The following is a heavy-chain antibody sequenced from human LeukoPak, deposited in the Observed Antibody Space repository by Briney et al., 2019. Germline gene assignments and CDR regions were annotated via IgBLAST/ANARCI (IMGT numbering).Heavy chain of an antibody. CDR3: ARSAVRGVACDY. J-gene: IGHJ4*02. V-gene: IGHV3-48*01. Sequence: GGSLRLSCAASGFTVSSNYMSWVRQAPGKGLEWLSYISTSSRSTYYADSVKGRFTISRDNAKNTLFLDMHSLRPGDSAVYYCARSAVRGVACDYWGQGTLLTVSS. CDR2: ISTSSRST. D-gene: IGHD3-10*01. CDR1: GFTVSSNY.